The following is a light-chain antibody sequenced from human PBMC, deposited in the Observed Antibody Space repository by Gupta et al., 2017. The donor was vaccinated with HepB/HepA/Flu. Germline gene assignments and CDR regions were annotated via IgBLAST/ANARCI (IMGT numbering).Light chain of an antibody. CDR2: KAS. CDR1: QSISTW. J-gene: IGKJ1*01. Sequence: IQMTHSPSTLSASIGDRVTITCRASQSISTWLAWYQQKQGRAPKILLYKASSIEGWVLSRFSGSGCGTELSLTISSLQHDDSATYYCQQYNSDYTLTFGQGTKVEIK. CDR3: QQYNSDYTLT. V-gene: IGKV1-5*03.